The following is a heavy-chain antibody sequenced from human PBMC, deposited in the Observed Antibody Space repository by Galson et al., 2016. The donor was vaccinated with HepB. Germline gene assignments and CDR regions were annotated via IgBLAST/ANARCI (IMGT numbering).Heavy chain of an antibody. CDR3: ARANRYGASPMYAFDI. CDR2: IYSSGNA. J-gene: IGHJ3*02. CDR1: GASVTDAGYY. V-gene: IGHV4-31*03. Sequence: TLSLTCTVSGASVTDAGYYWTWVRQRPGKGLEWIGYIYSSGNAYYDPSLKTRVTISLDTSENQFSLRLNSVTAADTAIYYCARANRYGASPMYAFDIWGQGTLVTVSS. D-gene: IGHD4/OR15-4a*01.